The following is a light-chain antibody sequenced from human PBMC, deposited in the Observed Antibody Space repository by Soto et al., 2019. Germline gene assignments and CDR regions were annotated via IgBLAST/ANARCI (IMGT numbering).Light chain of an antibody. CDR2: GAS. V-gene: IGKV3-20*01. Sequence: EIVLTQSPGTLSLSPGDRATLYCRASQSVSSSYLAWYQQKPGQAPRLLIYGASTRATGIPDRFSGSGSGTDFTLTISRLEPEDFAVYYCQQFGSARWTFGPGTKVDLK. CDR1: QSVSSSY. J-gene: IGKJ3*01. CDR3: QQFGSARWT.